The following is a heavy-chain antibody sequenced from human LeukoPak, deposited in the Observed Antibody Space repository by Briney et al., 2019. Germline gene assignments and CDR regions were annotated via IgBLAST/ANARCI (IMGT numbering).Heavy chain of an antibody. D-gene: IGHD6-13*01. J-gene: IGHJ4*02. CDR2: MNPNSGNT. CDR3: ARGRAAAGSKGYYFNY. CDR1: GYTFTSYD. V-gene: IGHV1-8*03. Sequence: GASVKVSCKASGYTFTSYDINWVRQAPGQGLEWMGWMNPNSGNTGYAQKFQGRVTITRNTSISTAYMELSSLRSEDTAVYYCARGRAAAGSKGYYFNYWGQGTLVTGSS.